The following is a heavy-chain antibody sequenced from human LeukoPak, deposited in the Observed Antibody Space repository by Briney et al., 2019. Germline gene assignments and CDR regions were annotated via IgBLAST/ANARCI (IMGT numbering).Heavy chain of an antibody. Sequence: PGGSLRLSCAASGFTFSDYAFNWVRQAPGKGLEWVSYISSTSSNIYYADSLKGRFTISRDNAKNSLYLQMNSLRAEDTAVYYCTRDSPYRRGYYLNLPYYFDYWGQGTLVTVSS. J-gene: IGHJ4*02. CDR3: TRDSPYRRGYYLNLPYYFDY. CDR2: ISSTSSNI. CDR1: GFTFSDYA. D-gene: IGHD6-25*01. V-gene: IGHV3-48*04.